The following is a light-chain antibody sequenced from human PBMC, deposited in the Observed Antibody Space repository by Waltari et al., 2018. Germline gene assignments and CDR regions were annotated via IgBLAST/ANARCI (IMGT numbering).Light chain of an antibody. J-gene: IGKJ4*01. CDR3: QQYDISPLT. CDR1: QTVRTTY. CDR2: GAS. Sequence: EIVLTQSPGTLSLSPGERATLSCRASQTVRTTYLAWYQQKPGQAPTLLIYGASRRATGIPDRFSGRGSGTDFSLTSSSLEPEDFAVYYCQQYDISPLTFGGGTKVEIK. V-gene: IGKV3-20*01.